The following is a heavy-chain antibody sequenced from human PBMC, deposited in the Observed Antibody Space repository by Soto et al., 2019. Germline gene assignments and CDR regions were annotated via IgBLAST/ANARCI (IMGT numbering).Heavy chain of an antibody. CDR2: ISSSSSYI. V-gene: IGHV3-21*01. J-gene: IGHJ5*02. CDR3: ARTAHDYGDYVFWFDP. CDR1: GFTFSSYS. Sequence: EVQLVESGGGLVKPGGSLRLSCAASGFTFSSYSMNWVRQAPGKGLEWVSSISSSSSYIYYADSVKGRFTISRDNAKNSLYLQMNSLRAEDTAVYYCARTAHDYGDYVFWFDPWGQGTLVTGSS. D-gene: IGHD4-17*01.